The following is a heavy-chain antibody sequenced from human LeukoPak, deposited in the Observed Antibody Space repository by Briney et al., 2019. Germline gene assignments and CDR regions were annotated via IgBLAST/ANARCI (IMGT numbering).Heavy chain of an antibody. J-gene: IGHJ4*02. Sequence: SETLSLNCTVSGGSISSYYWSWIRQPTGKGLEWIGYIYYSGSTNYNPSLKSRVTISVDTSKNQFSLKLSSVTAADTAVYYCASVSSSSWYYFDYWGQGTLVTVSS. V-gene: IGHV4-59*01. CDR2: IYYSGST. CDR1: GGSISSYY. D-gene: IGHD6-13*01. CDR3: ASVSSSSWYYFDY.